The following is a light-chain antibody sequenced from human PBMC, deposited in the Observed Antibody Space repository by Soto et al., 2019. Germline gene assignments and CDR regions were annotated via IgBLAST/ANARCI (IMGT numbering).Light chain of an antibody. Sequence: EIVLTQSPGTLSLSPGERATLSCRASQSVSSSYLAWYQQKPGQAPRLLIYGASSRATGIPDRFSGSGSGTDFTLTISRLEPEDFAVYYCQQYGSSTQTFGQGTKVDIX. V-gene: IGKV3-20*01. CDR3: QQYGSSTQT. CDR1: QSVSSSY. CDR2: GAS. J-gene: IGKJ1*01.